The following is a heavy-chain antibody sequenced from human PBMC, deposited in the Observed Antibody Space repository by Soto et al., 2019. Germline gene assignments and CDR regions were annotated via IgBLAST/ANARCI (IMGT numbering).Heavy chain of an antibody. V-gene: IGHV4-31*02. CDR2: IYLSGPT. CDR1: GASISSDDYY. CDR3: ARGHPDNTSSLTLNWFDP. D-gene: IGHD2-2*01. Sequence: QVQLQESGPGLVKPSQTLSLTCSVSGASISSDDYYWSWIRQHPGKGLEWIGYIYLSGPTYYQTSLATRLTTSLHSSKNLFPLILDSVSAADTAVYFCARGHPDNTSSLTLNWFDPWGQGIPVTVSS. J-gene: IGHJ5*02.